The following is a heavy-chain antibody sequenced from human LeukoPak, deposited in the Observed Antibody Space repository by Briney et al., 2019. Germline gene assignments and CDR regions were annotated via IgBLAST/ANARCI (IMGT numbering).Heavy chain of an antibody. J-gene: IGHJ4*02. D-gene: IGHD3-3*01. CDR2: IIPMSSTT. V-gene: IGHV1-69*01. Sequence: SVKVSCKASGGTFSSHSFNWVRQAPGQGLEWMGGIIPMSSTTKYAQNFQGRVTITADESTSTAFMELSSLRPEDTAVYYCARPRTYYDSWSGYPPFDYWGQGTLVTVSS. CDR1: GGTFSSHS. CDR3: ARPRTYYDSWSGYPPFDY.